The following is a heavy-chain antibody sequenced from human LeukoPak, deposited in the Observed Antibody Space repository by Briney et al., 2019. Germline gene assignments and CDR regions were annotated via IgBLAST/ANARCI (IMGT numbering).Heavy chain of an antibody. CDR2: INAGNGNT. J-gene: IGHJ4*02. D-gene: IGHD5-12*01. Sequence: ASVKVSCKASGYTFTSYAMHWVRQAPGQRLEWMGWINAGNGNTKYSQKFQGRVTITRDTSASTAYMELSSLRSEDTAVYYCARGDSGYDSPRPFDYWGQGTLVTVSS. CDR1: GYTFTSYA. V-gene: IGHV1-3*01. CDR3: ARGDSGYDSPRPFDY.